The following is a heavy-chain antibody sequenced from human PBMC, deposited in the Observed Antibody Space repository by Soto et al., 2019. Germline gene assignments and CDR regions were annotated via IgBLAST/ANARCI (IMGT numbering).Heavy chain of an antibody. CDR1: GFTFSSYG. D-gene: IGHD3-3*01. Sequence: GGSLRLSCAASGFTFSSYGMHWVRQAPGKGLEWVAVIWYDGSNKYYADSVKGRFTISRDNSENTLYLQMNSLRAEDTVVYYCARGVSESAILGVASFSSFDLDYWGQGTLVTVSS. J-gene: IGHJ4*02. CDR2: IWYDGSNK. V-gene: IGHV3-33*01. CDR3: ARGVSESAILGVASFSSFDLDY.